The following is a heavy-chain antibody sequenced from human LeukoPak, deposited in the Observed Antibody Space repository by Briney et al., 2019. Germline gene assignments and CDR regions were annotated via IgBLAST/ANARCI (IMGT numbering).Heavy chain of an antibody. J-gene: IGHJ4*02. CDR1: GYTFTGYY. CDR2: INPNSGGT. Sequence: ASVKVSCKASGYTFTGYYMHWVRQVPGQGLEWMGWINPNSGGTNYAQKFQGRVTMTRDTSISTAYMELSRLRSDDTAVYYCARGMAGAPSSDYWGQGTLVTVSS. CDR3: ARGMAGAPSSDY. V-gene: IGHV1-2*02. D-gene: IGHD1-26*01.